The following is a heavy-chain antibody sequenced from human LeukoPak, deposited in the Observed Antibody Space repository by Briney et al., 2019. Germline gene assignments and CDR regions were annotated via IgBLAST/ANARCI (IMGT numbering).Heavy chain of an antibody. V-gene: IGHV3-23*01. CDR3: AKAPRGYYYDSSGYGWYFDL. Sequence: PGGSLRLSCAASGFTFSSYAMSWVRPAPGKGLEWVSAISGSGGSTYYADSVKGRFTISRDNSKTTLYLQMNSLRAEDTAVYYCAKAPRGYYYDSSGYGWYFDLWGRGTLVTVSS. CDR1: GFTFSSYA. J-gene: IGHJ2*01. CDR2: ISGSGGST. D-gene: IGHD3-22*01.